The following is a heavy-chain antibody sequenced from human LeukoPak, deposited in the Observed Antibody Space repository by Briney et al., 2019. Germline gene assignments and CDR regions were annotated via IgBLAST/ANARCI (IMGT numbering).Heavy chain of an antibody. CDR3: ARDHRVAAAGTNWFDP. CDR1: GYTLTGYY. V-gene: IGHV1-2*06. CDR2: INPNSGGT. J-gene: IGHJ5*02. D-gene: IGHD6-13*01. Sequence: ASVKVSCKASGYTLTGYYMHWVRQAPGQGLEWMGRINPNSGGTNYAQKFQGRVTMTRDTSISTAYMELSRLRSDDTAVYYCARDHRVAAAGTNWFDPWGQGTLVTVSS.